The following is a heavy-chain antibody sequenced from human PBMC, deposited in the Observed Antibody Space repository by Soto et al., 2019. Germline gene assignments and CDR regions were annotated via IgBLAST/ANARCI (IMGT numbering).Heavy chain of an antibody. V-gene: IGHV3-21*01. CDR2: ISSSSSYI. J-gene: IGHJ4*02. Sequence: GGSLRLSCAASGFTFSSYSMNWVRQAPGKGLEWVSSISSSSSYIYYADSVKGRFTISRDNAKNSLYLQMNSLRAEDTAVYYCARDRTGITTTGGGRIDHWGQGTLVTVSS. D-gene: IGHD1-20*01. CDR3: ARDRTGITTTGGGRIDH. CDR1: GFTFSSYS.